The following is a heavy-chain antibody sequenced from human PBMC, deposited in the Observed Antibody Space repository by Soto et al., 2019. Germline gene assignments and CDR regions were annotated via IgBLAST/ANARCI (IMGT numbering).Heavy chain of an antibody. D-gene: IGHD2-21*01. J-gene: IGHJ5*02. V-gene: IGHV4-30-4*01. CDR2: IYYTGIT. CDR3: AREERKGIISWFDP. CDR1: GGSVSGVDYF. Sequence: SETLSLTCTVSGGSVSGVDYFWSWIRQSPGKGLEWIGYIYYTGITHLNPSLKSRLTMAVDTSKNEFSLKLTSVSAADTADYFCAREERKGIISWFDPWGQGTPVTVS.